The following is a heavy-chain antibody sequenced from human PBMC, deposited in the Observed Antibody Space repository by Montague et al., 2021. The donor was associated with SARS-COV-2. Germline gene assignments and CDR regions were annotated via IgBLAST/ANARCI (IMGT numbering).Heavy chain of an antibody. Sequence: SETLSLTCAVSGASTNSNSYYWGWIRQPPGKGLDWIGSFYYTGYTCYTPSLKSRVTISGDTPKNQFSLKLTSVTAADTAVYYCARIVGDCFSDSCYAVRWGQGTVVTVSS. J-gene: IGHJ4*02. D-gene: IGHD2-2*01. CDR3: ARIVGDCFSDSCYAVR. CDR2: FYYTGYT. V-gene: IGHV4-39*01. CDR1: GASTNSNSYY.